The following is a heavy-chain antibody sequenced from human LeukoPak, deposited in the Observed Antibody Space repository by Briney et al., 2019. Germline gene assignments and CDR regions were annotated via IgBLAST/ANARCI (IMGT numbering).Heavy chain of an antibody. CDR1: GFTFSTYA. J-gene: IGHJ4*02. D-gene: IGHD6-6*01. V-gene: IGHV3-23*01. CDR3: ARAYSSSSEANFDY. CDR2: ISGGGDTT. Sequence: GGSLRLSCAGSGFTFSTYAINWVRQAPGKGLEWVSGISGGGDTTYYADSVKGRFTISRDNSKNTLYLQMNSLRAEDTAVYYCARAYSSSSEANFDYWGQGTLVTVSS.